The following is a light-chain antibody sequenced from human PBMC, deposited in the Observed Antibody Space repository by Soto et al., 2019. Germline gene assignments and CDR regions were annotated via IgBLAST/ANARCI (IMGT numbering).Light chain of an antibody. CDR1: SSDVGGYNY. Sequence: QSALTQPASVSGAPGQSITVSCTGTSSDVGGYNYVSWYQQHPGRAPKLLIYDVSTRPTGVSNRFSGSKSGNTASLTISGLQAEDEADYYCSSYTSSSTPLYVFGTGTKVPVL. CDR3: SSYTSSSTPLYV. J-gene: IGLJ1*01. V-gene: IGLV2-14*03. CDR2: DVS.